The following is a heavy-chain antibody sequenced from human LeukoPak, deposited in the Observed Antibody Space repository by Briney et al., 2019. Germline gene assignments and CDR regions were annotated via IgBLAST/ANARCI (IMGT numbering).Heavy chain of an antibody. D-gene: IGHD1-14*01. CDR2: ISSSSSYI. CDR1: GFTFSSYS. J-gene: IGHJ4*02. Sequence: GGSLRLSCAASGFTFSSYSMNWVRQAPGKGLEWVSSISSSSSYIYYADSVKGRFTISRDNAKNSLYLQMNSLRAEDTAVYYCAKDINPHFSSFDYWGQGTLVTVSS. CDR3: AKDINPHFSSFDY. V-gene: IGHV3-21*01.